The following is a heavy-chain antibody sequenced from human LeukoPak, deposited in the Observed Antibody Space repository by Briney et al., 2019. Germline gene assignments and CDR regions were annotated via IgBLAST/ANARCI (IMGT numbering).Heavy chain of an antibody. J-gene: IGHJ4*02. CDR3: ARSPPQYYYDSSGYSDFDY. V-gene: IGHV4-39*01. CDR2: IYYSGST. D-gene: IGHD3-22*01. CDR1: GGSISSSSYY. Sequence: PSETLSLTCTVSGGSISSSSYYWGWIRLPPGKGLEWIGSIYYSGSTYYNPSLKSRVTISVDTSKNQFSLKLSSVTAADTAVYYCARSPPQYYYDSSGYSDFDYWGQGTLVTVSS.